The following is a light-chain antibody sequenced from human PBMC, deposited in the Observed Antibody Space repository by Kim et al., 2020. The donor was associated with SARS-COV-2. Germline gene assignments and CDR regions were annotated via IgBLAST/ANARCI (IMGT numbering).Light chain of an antibody. Sequence: PGESATLSSTASQTGGSTTLAWYQQKPGQAPRLLIYGVYKRATGIPDRFSGSGAETGFTLTISRLEPEVCALYYCQHYAGSPPMYTFGQGTKLEIK. CDR1: QTGGSTT. V-gene: IGKV3-20*01. CDR2: GVY. CDR3: QHYAGSPPMYT. J-gene: IGKJ2*01.